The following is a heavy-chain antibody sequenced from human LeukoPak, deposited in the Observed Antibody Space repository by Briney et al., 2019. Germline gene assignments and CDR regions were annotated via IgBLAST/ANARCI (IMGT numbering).Heavy chain of an antibody. V-gene: IGHV4-30-4*01. Sequence: SETLSLACSVSGGSINSGDYYWSWIRQPPGKGLEWIGYIYYSGSTYYNPSLKSRVTISVDTSKNQFSLKLSSVTAADTAVYYCARVLYDFWSGYYIDYWGQETLVTVSS. CDR1: GGSINSGDYY. D-gene: IGHD3-3*01. CDR2: IYYSGST. J-gene: IGHJ4*02. CDR3: ARVLYDFWSGYYIDY.